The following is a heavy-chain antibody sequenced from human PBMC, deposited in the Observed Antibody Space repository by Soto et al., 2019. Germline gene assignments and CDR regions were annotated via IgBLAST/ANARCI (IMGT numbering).Heavy chain of an antibody. CDR2: ISDSGGSS. D-gene: IGHD3-3*01. J-gene: IGHJ4*02. CDR1: GFTVSSNY. CDR3: TKGGDSWSGYSHY. Sequence: PGGSLRLSCAASGFTVSSNYMSWVRQAPGKGLEWVSGISDSGGSSHSADSVKGRFTISRDNSKNTLYLQMNSLTVEDTAVYYCTKGGDSWSGYSHYWGQGSLVTVSS. V-gene: IGHV3-23*01.